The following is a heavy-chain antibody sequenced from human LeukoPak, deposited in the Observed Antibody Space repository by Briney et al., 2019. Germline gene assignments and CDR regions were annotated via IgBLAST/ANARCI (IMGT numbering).Heavy chain of an antibody. V-gene: IGHV1-69*04. D-gene: IGHD4-11*01. CDR3: ASHDTVTTSISFRY. CDR1: GGTFSSYA. CDR2: ITPILGIA. J-gene: IGHJ4*02. Sequence: SVKVSCKASGGTFSSYAISWVRQAPGQGLEWMGRITPILGIANYAQKFQGRVTITADKSTSTAYMELSSLRSEDTAVYYCASHDTVTTSISFRYWGQGTLVTVSS.